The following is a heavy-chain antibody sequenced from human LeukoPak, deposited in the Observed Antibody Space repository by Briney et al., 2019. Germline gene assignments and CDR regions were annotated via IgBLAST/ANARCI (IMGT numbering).Heavy chain of an antibody. CDR1: GGSISSYY. CDR2: IYYSGST. V-gene: IGHV4-59*01. Sequence: SETLSLTCTVSGGSISSYYWSWIRQPPGKGLEWIGYIYYSGSTNYNPSLKSRVTISVDTSKNQFSLKLSSVTAADTAVYYCARDLPGGSGNYAFDIWGQGTMVTVSS. CDR3: ARDLPGGSGNYAFDI. J-gene: IGHJ3*02. D-gene: IGHD3-10*01.